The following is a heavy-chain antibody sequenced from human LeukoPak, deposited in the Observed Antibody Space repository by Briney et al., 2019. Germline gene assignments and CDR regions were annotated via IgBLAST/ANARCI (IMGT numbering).Heavy chain of an antibody. CDR1: GYTFTGYY. Sequence: ASVKVSCKASGYTFTGYYMHWVRQAPGQGLEWMGWINPNSGGTNYAQKFQGRVTMTRDTSISTAYMELSRLRSDDTAVYYCARVGALSGYAFDIWGQGTMVTVSS. V-gene: IGHV1-2*02. D-gene: IGHD3-3*01. J-gene: IGHJ3*02. CDR3: ARVGALSGYAFDI. CDR2: INPNSGGT.